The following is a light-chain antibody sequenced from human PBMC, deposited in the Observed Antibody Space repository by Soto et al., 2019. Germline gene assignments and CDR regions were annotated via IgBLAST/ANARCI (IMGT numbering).Light chain of an antibody. Sequence: QSVLTQSPSASGTHGQRVSISCSGRTSNIGTNTVSWYQHVPGTAPKLLIYSNDQRPSAVPGRFSGSKSGTSASLAISGLLSEDEADYYCATWDDSLNVVFGGGTKLTVL. V-gene: IGLV1-44*01. CDR3: ATWDDSLNVV. CDR1: TSNIGTNT. J-gene: IGLJ2*01. CDR2: SND.